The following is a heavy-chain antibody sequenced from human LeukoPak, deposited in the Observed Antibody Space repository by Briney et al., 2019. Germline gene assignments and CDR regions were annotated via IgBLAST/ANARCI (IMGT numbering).Heavy chain of an antibody. J-gene: IGHJ5*02. Sequence: GGSLRLSCAASGFTFSSYWMHWVRQAPGKGLVWVSRINSDGSSTSYADSVKGRFTISRDNAKNTLYLQMNSLRAEDTAVYYCARDRGGSSWNSWFDPWGQGTLVTVSS. D-gene: IGHD6-13*01. CDR3: ARDRGGSSWNSWFDP. CDR2: INSDGSST. V-gene: IGHV3-74*01. CDR1: GFTFSSYW.